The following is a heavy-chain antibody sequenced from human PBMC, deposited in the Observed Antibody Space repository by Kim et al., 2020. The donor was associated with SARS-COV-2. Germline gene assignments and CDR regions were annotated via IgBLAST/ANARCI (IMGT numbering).Heavy chain of an antibody. CDR2: IRSKAYGGTT. CDR3: TRVAYGDSPYFYYGMDV. D-gene: IGHD4-17*01. J-gene: IGHJ6*02. CDR1: GFTFDDYA. Sequence: GGSLRLSCTASGFTFDDYAMSWVRQAPGKGLEWVGFIRSKAYGGTTENAASVKGRFTISREDSKGIAYLQMNSLKTEDTAVYFCTRVAYGDSPYFYYGMDVWGQGTTVTVSS. V-gene: IGHV3-49*04.